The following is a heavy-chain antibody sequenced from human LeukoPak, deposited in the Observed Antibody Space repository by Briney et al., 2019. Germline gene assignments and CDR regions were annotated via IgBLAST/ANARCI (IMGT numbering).Heavy chain of an antibody. CDR2: IDPKSGAT. J-gene: IGHJ4*02. D-gene: IGHD2-2*01. V-gene: IGHV1-2*02. CDR1: GYTFTSYY. Sequence: GASVKVSCKASGYTFTSYYMHWVRQAPGQGLEWMAWIDPKSGATNYAQRFQGRVTMTRDTSIITAYMELSRLRSDDTAVYYCARGLRVSPAFDYWGQGTLVTVSS. CDR3: ARGLRVSPAFDY.